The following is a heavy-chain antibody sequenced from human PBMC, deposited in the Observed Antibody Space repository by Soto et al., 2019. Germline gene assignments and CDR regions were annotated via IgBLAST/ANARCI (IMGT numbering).Heavy chain of an antibody. J-gene: IGHJ6*02. CDR3: ARGGKNSYGMDV. CDR1: GVSFSSYG. D-gene: IGHD3-16*01. CDR2: IWYNGKNK. Sequence: XGSLRLSCAASGVSFSSYGMHWVRQAPDKGLEWVANIWYNGKNKYYADSVKGRFTISRDNSKNTSYLQMNSLRAEDTAVYFCARGGKNSYGMDVWGQGTTVTVSS. V-gene: IGHV3-33*01.